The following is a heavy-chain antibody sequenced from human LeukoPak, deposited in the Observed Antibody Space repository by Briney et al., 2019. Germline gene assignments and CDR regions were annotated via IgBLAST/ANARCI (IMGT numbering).Heavy chain of an antibody. CDR2: ISGSGGST. Sequence: GGSLRLSCAASGFTFSSYAMSWVRQAPGKGLEWVSAISGSGGSTFYADSVKGRFTISRDNSKNTLHLQMNSLRAEDTAVYYCANHLACGSTSCPSFDYWGQGTLVTVSS. J-gene: IGHJ4*02. D-gene: IGHD2-2*01. CDR3: ANHLACGSTSCPSFDY. V-gene: IGHV3-23*01. CDR1: GFTFSSYA.